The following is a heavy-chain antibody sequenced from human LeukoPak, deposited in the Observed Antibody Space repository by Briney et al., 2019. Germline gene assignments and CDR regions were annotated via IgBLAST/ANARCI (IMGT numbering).Heavy chain of an antibody. V-gene: IGHV3-64*01. CDR3: ARAMYYYGSGSPWGAFDI. J-gene: IGHJ3*02. D-gene: IGHD3-10*01. CDR1: GFTFSSYA. Sequence: PGGSLRLSCAASGFTFSSYAMHWVRQAPGKGLEYVSAISSNGGSTYYANSVKGRFTISRDNSKNTLYLQMGSLRAEDMAVYYCARAMYYYGSGSPWGAFDIWGQGTMVTVSS. CDR2: ISSNGGST.